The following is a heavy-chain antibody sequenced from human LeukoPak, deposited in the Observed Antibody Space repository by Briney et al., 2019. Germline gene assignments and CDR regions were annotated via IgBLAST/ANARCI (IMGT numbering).Heavy chain of an antibody. D-gene: IGHD3-10*01. Sequence: PSQTLSLTCAVSGGSISRGGYSWSWIRQPPGKGLEWIGYFYYSGSTYYNPSLKSRVTISVDTSKNQFSLKLSSVTAADTAVYYCARYFRSGSYYRHQNYYYYMDVWGKGTTVTVSS. CDR2: FYYSGST. CDR3: ARYFRSGSYYRHQNYYYYMDV. CDR1: GGSISRGGYS. V-gene: IGHV4-30-4*07. J-gene: IGHJ6*03.